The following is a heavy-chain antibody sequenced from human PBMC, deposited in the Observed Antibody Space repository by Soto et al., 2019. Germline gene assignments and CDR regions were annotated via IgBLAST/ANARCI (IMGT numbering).Heavy chain of an antibody. V-gene: IGHV4-30-4*01. CDR1: GGSMSRADYY. Sequence: QVQLQESGPGLVKPSQTLSLTCTVSGGSMSRADYYWSWIRQPPGKGLEWIGYIYYSGSTYYNPSLKSRVTISVDTSKNRFSLKLRSVTAADTAVYYCARADVLLWFGEVGRWFDPWGQGTLVTVSS. J-gene: IGHJ5*02. CDR2: IYYSGST. D-gene: IGHD3-10*01. CDR3: ARADVLLWFGEVGRWFDP.